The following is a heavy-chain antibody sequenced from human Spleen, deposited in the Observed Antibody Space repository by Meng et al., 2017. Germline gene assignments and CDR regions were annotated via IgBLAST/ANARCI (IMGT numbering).Heavy chain of an antibody. J-gene: IGHJ6*02. D-gene: IGHD1-1*01. CDR2: INSDGSST. Sequence: GGSLRLSCAASGFTFSSYWMHWVRQAPGKGLVWVSRINSDGSSTSYADSVKGRFTISRDNAKNTLYLQMNSLRAEDTAVYFCAREDGTTSAYGWDVWGQGTTVTVSS. CDR1: GFTFSSYW. V-gene: IGHV3-74*01. CDR3: AREDGTTSAYGWDV.